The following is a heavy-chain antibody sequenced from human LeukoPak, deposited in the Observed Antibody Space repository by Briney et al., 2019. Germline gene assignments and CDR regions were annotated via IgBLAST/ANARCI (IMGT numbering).Heavy chain of an antibody. CDR1: GFTFSSYW. CDR2: INSDGSST. CDR3: ARGGYSYGTDY. J-gene: IGHJ4*02. D-gene: IGHD5-18*01. V-gene: IGHV3-74*01. Sequence: PGGSLRLSCAASGFTFSSYWMHWVRQAPGKGLVWVSRINSDGSSTSYADSVKGRFTISRDNAKNTLYPQMNSLRAEDTAVYYCARGGYSYGTDYWGQGTLVTVSS.